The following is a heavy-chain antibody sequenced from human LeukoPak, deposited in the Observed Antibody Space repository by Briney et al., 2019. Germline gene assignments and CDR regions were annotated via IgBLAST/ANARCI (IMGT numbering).Heavy chain of an antibody. D-gene: IGHD2-21*01. CDR1: GYTFTGYY. CDR3: ARGPYPYYFDY. CDR2: IIPIFGTA. V-gene: IGHV1-69*06. J-gene: IGHJ4*02. Sequence: GASVKVSCKASGYTFTGYYMHWVRQAPGQGLEWMGGIIPIFGTANYAQKFQDRVTITADKSTSTAYMELSSLRSEDTAVYYCARGPYPYYFDYWGQGTLVTVSS.